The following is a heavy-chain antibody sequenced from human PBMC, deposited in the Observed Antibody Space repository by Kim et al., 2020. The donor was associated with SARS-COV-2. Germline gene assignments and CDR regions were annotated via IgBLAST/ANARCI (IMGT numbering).Heavy chain of an antibody. V-gene: IGHV3-13*04. CDR3: ARDGRIAAAAHTSGGMDV. D-gene: IGHD6-13*01. Sequence: GGSLRLSCAASGFTFSSYDMHWVRQATGKGLEWVSAIGTAGDTYYPGSVKGRFTISRENAKNSLYLQMNSLRAGDTAVYYCARDGRIAAAAHTSGGMDVWGQGTTVTVSS. CDR1: GFTFSSYD. J-gene: IGHJ6*02. CDR2: IGTAGDT.